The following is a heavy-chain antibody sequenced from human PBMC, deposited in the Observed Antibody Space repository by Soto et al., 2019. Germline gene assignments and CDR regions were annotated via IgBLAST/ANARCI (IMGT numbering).Heavy chain of an antibody. CDR2: ISGSGGST. D-gene: IGHD3-9*01. Sequence: EVQLLESGGGLVQPGASLRLSCAASGLTFSSYAMSWVRQAPGKGLEWVSAISGSGGSTYYADSVKGRFTISRDNSKNTLYLQLNSLRAEDTAVYYCPKPDYDILTGDYWGQGTLVTVSS. CDR1: GLTFSSYA. CDR3: PKPDYDILTGDY. V-gene: IGHV3-23*01. J-gene: IGHJ4*02.